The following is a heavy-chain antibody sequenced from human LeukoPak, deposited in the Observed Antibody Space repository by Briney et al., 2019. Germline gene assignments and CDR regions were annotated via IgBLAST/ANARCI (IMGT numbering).Heavy chain of an antibody. J-gene: IGHJ5*01. V-gene: IGHV3-21*03. CDR2: ISSSSSYI. CDR3: GNWDGSYSNGWYDC. CDR1: GFTFSGYS. D-gene: IGHD5-18*01. Sequence: PGGSLRLSCTASGFTFSGYSMNWVRQAPGKGLEWVSSISSSSSYIYYADSVKGRFTISRDNAKNSLYLQMNSLRAEDTAVYYCGNWDGSYSNGWYDCWGQGTLVTVSS.